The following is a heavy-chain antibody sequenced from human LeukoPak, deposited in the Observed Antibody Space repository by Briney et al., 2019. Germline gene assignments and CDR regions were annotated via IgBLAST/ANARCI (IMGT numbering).Heavy chain of an antibody. J-gene: IGHJ4*02. CDR1: GYTFTSYD. CDR3: ATRYDFWSGYSFDY. D-gene: IGHD3-3*01. V-gene: IGHV1-8*02. Sequence: GASVKVSCKASGYTFTSYDINWVRQATGQGLEWMGWMNPNSGNTGYAQKFQGRVTMTEDTSTDTAYMELSSLRSEDTAVYYCATRYDFWSGYSFDYWGQGTLVTVSS. CDR2: MNPNSGNT.